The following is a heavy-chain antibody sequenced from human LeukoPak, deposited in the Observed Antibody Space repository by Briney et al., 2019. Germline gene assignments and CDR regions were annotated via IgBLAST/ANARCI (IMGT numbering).Heavy chain of an antibody. Sequence: SETLSLTCTVSGGYISSYYWSWIRQPPGKGLEWIGYIHYSGSTNYKSSIKSRVTISVDTSKNQFSLKLSSVTAADTAVYYCARHRGYDILTGYYAFDYWGQGTLVTVSS. CDR1: GGYISSYY. D-gene: IGHD3-9*01. V-gene: IGHV4-59*08. CDR2: IHYSGST. CDR3: ARHRGYDILTGYYAFDY. J-gene: IGHJ4*02.